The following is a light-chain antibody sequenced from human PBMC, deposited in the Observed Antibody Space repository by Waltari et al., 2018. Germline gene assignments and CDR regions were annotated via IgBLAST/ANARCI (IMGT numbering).Light chain of an antibody. CDR3: CSYAGSAIWV. Sequence: QSALTQPASVSGSPGQSITISCTGTSSDVGRYTLVSWYQQHPGKAPKLMIYEDNERPSGVSNRFSGSKSGNTASLTISGLQAEDEADYYCCSYAGSAIWVFGGGTKLTVL. CDR2: EDN. CDR1: SSDVGRYTL. V-gene: IGLV2-23*01. J-gene: IGLJ3*02.